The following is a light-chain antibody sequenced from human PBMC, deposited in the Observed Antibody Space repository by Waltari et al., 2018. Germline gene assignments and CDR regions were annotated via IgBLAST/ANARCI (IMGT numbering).Light chain of an antibody. CDR3: QQSYSTPHT. CDR1: QIISST. J-gene: IGKJ1*01. CDR2: AAS. V-gene: IGKV1-39*01. Sequence: DIQMTQSPSSLSASLGDRVPITCRASQIISSTLNWYQQKPGKAPNLLIYAASSLQSGVPSRFTGGGSGTDFTLTISSLQAEDIATYYCQQSYSTPHTFGQGTKVEIK.